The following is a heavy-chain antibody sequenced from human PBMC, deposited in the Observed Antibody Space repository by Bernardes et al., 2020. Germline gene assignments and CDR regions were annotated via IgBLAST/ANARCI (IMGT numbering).Heavy chain of an antibody. CDR2: IRAYNGNT. CDR3: ARDQYYDGSGISPDY. V-gene: IGHV1-18*01. J-gene: IGHJ4*02. D-gene: IGHD3-10*01. CDR1: GYTFTSYG. Sequence: ASVQVSCKASGYTFTSYGITWVRQAPGQGLEWMGWIRAYNGNTHYAQNLQGRVTMTTDTSTSTAYMDLRSLKSDDTAVYYCARDQYYDGSGISPDYWGQGTLVTVSS.